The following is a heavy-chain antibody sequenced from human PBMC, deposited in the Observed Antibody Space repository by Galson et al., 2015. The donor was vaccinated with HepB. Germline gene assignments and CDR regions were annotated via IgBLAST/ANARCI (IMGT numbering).Heavy chain of an antibody. J-gene: IGHJ6*03. V-gene: IGHV3-23*01. CDR1: GFTFSSYA. CDR3: ARAEKKATMQDYYYYYMDV. CDR2: ISGSGGST. Sequence: LRLSCAASGFTFSSYAMSWVRQAPGKGLEWVSAISGSGGSTYYADSVKGRFTISRDNAKNSLYLQMNSLRAEDTAVYYCARAEKKATMQDYYYYYMDVWGKGTTVTVSS. D-gene: IGHD5-12*01.